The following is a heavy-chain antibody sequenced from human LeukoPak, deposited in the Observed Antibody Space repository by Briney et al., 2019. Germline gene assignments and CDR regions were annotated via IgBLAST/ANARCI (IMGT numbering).Heavy chain of an antibody. D-gene: IGHD2-15*01. Sequence: GGSLRLSSAASGFTFSNYATNSVRHAPRKGLEWVSTISGVGDSTYYAESVKGGFTMSRENCKNTVYLQMNSLRVEDTAIYYCAKRADGCSGVSCYYYYMDVWGKGTTVTVSS. CDR3: AKRADGCSGVSCYYYYMDV. V-gene: IGHV3-23*01. CDR2: ISGVGDST. CDR1: GFTFSNYA. J-gene: IGHJ6*03.